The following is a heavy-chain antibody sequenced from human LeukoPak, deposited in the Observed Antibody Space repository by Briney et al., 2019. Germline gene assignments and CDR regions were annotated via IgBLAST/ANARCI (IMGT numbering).Heavy chain of an antibody. Sequence: SETLSLTCTISGGSIGSYYWSWIRQPPGKGLEWIGYIYYSGSTNYNPSLKSRVTISVDTSKNQFSLKLSSVTAADTAVYYCARRSSVDYGDYGGYYYYGMDVWGQGTTVTVSS. CDR2: IYYSGST. CDR3: ARRSSVDYGDYGGYYYYGMDV. CDR1: GGSIGSYY. J-gene: IGHJ6*02. D-gene: IGHD4-17*01. V-gene: IGHV4-59*08.